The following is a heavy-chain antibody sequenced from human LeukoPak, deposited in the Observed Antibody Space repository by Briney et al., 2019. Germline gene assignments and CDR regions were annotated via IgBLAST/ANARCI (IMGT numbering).Heavy chain of an antibody. Sequence: PGGSLRLSCAASGFTFSNYAIHWVRQAPGKGLKWVLVISYDGTNKYYADSVKGRFTISRDNSKNTLYLQMNSLKTEDTAVYYCAKDRDGYNSVYFDYWGQGTLVTVSS. J-gene: IGHJ4*02. D-gene: IGHD5-24*01. V-gene: IGHV3-30*04. CDR3: AKDRDGYNSVYFDY. CDR2: ISYDGTNK. CDR1: GFTFSNYA.